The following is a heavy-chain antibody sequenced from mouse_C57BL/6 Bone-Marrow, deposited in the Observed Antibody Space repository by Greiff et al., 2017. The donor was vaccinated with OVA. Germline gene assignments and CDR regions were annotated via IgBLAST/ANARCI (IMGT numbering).Heavy chain of an antibody. J-gene: IGHJ2*01. Sequence: EVKLMESEGGLVQPGSSMKLSCTASGFTFSDYYMAWVRQVPEKGLEWVANINYDGSSTYYLDSLKSRFIISRDNAKNILYLQMSSLKSEDTATYYCARGYGSSPVFDYWGQGTTLTVSS. CDR1: GFTFSDYY. D-gene: IGHD1-1*01. CDR3: ARGYGSSPVFDY. CDR2: INYDGSST. V-gene: IGHV5-16*01.